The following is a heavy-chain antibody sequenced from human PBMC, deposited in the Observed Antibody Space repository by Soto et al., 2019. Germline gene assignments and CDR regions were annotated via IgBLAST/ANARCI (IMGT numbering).Heavy chain of an antibody. CDR2: IYYSGST. V-gene: IGHV4-59*08. D-gene: IGHD2-15*01. J-gene: IGHJ4*02. CDR1: GGSISSYY. CDR3: AGSTYCSGGSCYPGYADY. Sequence: QVQLQESGPGLVKPSETLSLTCTVSGGSISSYYWSWIRQPPGKGLEWIGYIYYSGSTNYNPSLKSRVTISVETSKNLFSLKLSSVTAADTAVYYCAGSTYCSGGSCYPGYADYWGQGTLVTVSS.